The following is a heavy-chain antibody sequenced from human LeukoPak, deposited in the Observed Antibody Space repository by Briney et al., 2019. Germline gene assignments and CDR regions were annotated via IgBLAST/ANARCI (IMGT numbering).Heavy chain of an antibody. V-gene: IGHV1-18*01. CDR3: ARDEGYYDPSGLDY. Sequence: GASVTVSCKASGYTFTSYGVSWVRQAPGRGLEWMGWISAYNGNTNYPQKLQGRVTMTTDTSTITAYMELRSLRSDDTAVYFCARDEGYYDPSGLDYWGQGTLVTVSS. J-gene: IGHJ4*02. CDR2: ISAYNGNT. CDR1: GYTFTSYG. D-gene: IGHD3-22*01.